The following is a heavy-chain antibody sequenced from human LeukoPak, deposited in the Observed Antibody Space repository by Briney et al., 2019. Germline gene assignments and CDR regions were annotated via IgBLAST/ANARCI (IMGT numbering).Heavy chain of an antibody. CDR2: INHSGST. D-gene: IGHD3-22*01. CDR1: GGSFSGYY. CDR3: ARASYSYDINGWVPFDY. Sequence: ASETLSLTCAVYGGSFSGYYWSWIRQPPGKGLEWIGEINHSGSTNYNPSLKSRVTISVDTSKNQFSLKLSSVTAADTAVYYCARASYSYDINGWVPFDYWGQGTLVTVSS. J-gene: IGHJ4*02. V-gene: IGHV4-34*01.